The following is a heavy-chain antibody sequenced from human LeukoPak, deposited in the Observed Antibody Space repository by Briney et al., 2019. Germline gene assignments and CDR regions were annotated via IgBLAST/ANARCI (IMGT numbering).Heavy chain of an antibody. Sequence: ASVKVSCKASGYTFSGYYIHWVRQAPGQGLEWMGWINPNTGGTKYAQRFQDRVTMTRDTSISTAYMEVSRLRYDDTAVYYCARISVAGVPGGYWGQGTLVTVSS. D-gene: IGHD6-19*01. J-gene: IGHJ4*02. CDR2: INPNTGGT. CDR1: GYTFSGYY. V-gene: IGHV1-2*02. CDR3: ARISVAGVPGGY.